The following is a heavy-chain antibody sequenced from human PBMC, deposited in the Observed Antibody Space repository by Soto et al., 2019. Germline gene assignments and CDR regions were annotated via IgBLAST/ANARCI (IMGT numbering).Heavy chain of an antibody. CDR2: IFPIFGTA. J-gene: IGHJ2*01. Sequence: QVQLVQSGAEVKKPGSSVKVSCKASGGTFSSYAISWVRQAPGQGLEWMGGIFPIFGTANYAQKFQGRVTITADKSTSTAYMELSSLRSEDTAVYYCARASLGAMIGVHWYFDLWGRGTLVTVSS. CDR3: ARASLGAMIGVHWYFDL. D-gene: IGHD3-22*01. CDR1: GGTFSSYA. V-gene: IGHV1-69*06.